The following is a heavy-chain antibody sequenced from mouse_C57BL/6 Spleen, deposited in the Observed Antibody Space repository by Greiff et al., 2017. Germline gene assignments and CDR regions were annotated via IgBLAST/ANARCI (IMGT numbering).Heavy chain of an antibody. CDR1: GFTFSDYG. J-gene: IGHJ4*01. D-gene: IGHD2-5*01. Sequence: EVQRVESGGGLVKPGGSLKLSCAASGFTFSDYGMHWVRQAPEKGLEWVAYISSGSSPIYYADTVKGRFTISRDNAKNTLFLQMTSLRSEDTAMYYCARTIVTPSNYYAMDYWGQGTSVTVSS. CDR2: ISSGSSPI. CDR3: ARTIVTPSNYYAMDY. V-gene: IGHV5-17*01.